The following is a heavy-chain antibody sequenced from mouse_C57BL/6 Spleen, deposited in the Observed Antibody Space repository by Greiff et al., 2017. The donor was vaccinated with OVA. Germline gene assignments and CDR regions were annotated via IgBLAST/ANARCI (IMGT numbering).Heavy chain of an antibody. Sequence: VQLQQSGAELVMPGASVKLSCKASGYTFTSYWMPWVQQRPGQGLEWIGAIDPSDSYTNYTQKFKGKSTLTVDKSSSTAYMQLSSLTSEDSAVYYCARGDYYGSGGAYWGQGTLVTVSA. CDR3: ARGDYYGSGGAY. CDR1: GYTFTSYW. D-gene: IGHD1-1*01. CDR2: IDPSDSYT. J-gene: IGHJ3*01. V-gene: IGHV1-69*01.